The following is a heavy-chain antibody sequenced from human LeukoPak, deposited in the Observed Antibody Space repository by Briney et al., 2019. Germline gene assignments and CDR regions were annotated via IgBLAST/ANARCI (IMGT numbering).Heavy chain of an antibody. CDR1: GGTFSSYA. D-gene: IGHD5-24*01. CDR3: ARNLPFGSWLQLRAFYYYYGMDV. Sequence: SVKVSCKASGGTFSSYAISWVRQAPGQGLEWMGGIIPIFGTANYAQKFQGRVTITADESTSTAYMELSSLRSEDTAVYYCARNLPFGSWLQLRAFYYYYGMDVWGQGTTVTVSS. V-gene: IGHV1-69*13. J-gene: IGHJ6*02. CDR2: IIPIFGTA.